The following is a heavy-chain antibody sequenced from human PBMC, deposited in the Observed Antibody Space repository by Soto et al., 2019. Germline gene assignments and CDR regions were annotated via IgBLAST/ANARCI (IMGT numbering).Heavy chain of an antibody. D-gene: IGHD3-22*01. CDR2: IIPIFGTA. CDR3: ARDEGIGHYDSSASGAY. Sequence: QVQLVQSGAEVKKPGSSVKVSCKASGGTFSSYAISWVRQAPGQGLEWMGGIIPIFGTANYAQKFQGRVTITAXXSXSXXYRELSSLRSEDTAVYYCARDEGIGHYDSSASGAYWGQGTLVTVSS. CDR1: GGTFSSYA. J-gene: IGHJ4*02. V-gene: IGHV1-69*12.